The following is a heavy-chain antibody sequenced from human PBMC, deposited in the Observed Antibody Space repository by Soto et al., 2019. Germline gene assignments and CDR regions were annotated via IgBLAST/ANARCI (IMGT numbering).Heavy chain of an antibody. V-gene: IGHV3-7*01. J-gene: IGHJ6*02. CDR1: ELTLSSYG. D-gene: IGHD3-3*01. Sequence: GGLLRPSCRASELTLSSYGMSWVRQAPGKGLEWVANIKQDGSEKYYVDSVKGRFTISRDNSKNTLYLQMNSLRAEDTAVYYCARGITIFGVVIMSYYGMDVWGQGTTVTVS. CDR3: ARGITIFGVVIMSYYGMDV. CDR2: IKQDGSEK.